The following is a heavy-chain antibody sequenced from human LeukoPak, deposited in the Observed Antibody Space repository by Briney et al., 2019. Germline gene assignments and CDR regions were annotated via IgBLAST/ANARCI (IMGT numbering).Heavy chain of an antibody. CDR1: GGSISGSSYY. D-gene: IGHD1-1*01. Sequence: PSETLSLTCTVSGGSISGSSYYWGWIRQPPGKGLEWFGSIYYSGSTYYNQALKSRVTISVDTSKTQFSLNLRSVTAADTAVYYCARHRWNDEFYFDYWGQGPLVTVSS. J-gene: IGHJ4*02. CDR2: IYYSGST. V-gene: IGHV4-39*01. CDR3: ARHRWNDEFYFDY.